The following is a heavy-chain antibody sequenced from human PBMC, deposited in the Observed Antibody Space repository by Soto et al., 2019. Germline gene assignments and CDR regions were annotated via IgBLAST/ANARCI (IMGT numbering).Heavy chain of an antibody. CDR3: ALSHTVTTDY. Sequence: EVQLVESGGGLVQPGGSLRLSCAASGLTFSSYWMHWVRQAPGKGLVWVSRIKSDGSSTSYADSVKGRFTISRDNGKNTLYLQMNSLRAEDTAVYYCALSHTVTTDYWGQGTLVTVSS. V-gene: IGHV3-74*01. D-gene: IGHD4-17*01. CDR1: GLTFSSYW. CDR2: IKSDGSST. J-gene: IGHJ4*02.